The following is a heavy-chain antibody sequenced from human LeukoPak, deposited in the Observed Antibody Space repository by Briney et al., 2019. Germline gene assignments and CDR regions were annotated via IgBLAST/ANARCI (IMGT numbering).Heavy chain of an antibody. Sequence: GRSLRLSCAASGFIFRNFWMSWVRQAPGKGLEWVANIKRDGSEANYVDSLKGRFTISRDNAKNSLYLQINSLRVEDTAVYYCVREEGDLFPPLFWGQGTLVTVSS. CDR1: GFIFRNFW. D-gene: IGHD2-21*02. J-gene: IGHJ4*02. CDR2: IKRDGSEA. V-gene: IGHV3-7*01. CDR3: VREEGDLFPPLF.